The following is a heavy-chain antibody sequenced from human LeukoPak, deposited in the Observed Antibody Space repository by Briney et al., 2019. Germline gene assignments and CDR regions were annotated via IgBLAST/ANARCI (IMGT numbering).Heavy chain of an antibody. CDR2: INPNSGGT. Sequence: ASVKVSCKASGYTXTGYYMHWVRQAPGQGLDWMGWINPNSGGTNYAQKFQGRVTMTRDTSISTAYMELSRLRSDDTAVYYCAREDYGDYSVYFQHWGQGTLVTVSS. CDR3: AREDYGDYSVYFQH. CDR1: GYTXTGYY. D-gene: IGHD4-17*01. J-gene: IGHJ1*01. V-gene: IGHV1-2*02.